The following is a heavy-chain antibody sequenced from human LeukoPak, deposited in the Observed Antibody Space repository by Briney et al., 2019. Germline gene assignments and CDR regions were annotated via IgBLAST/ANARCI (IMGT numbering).Heavy chain of an antibody. V-gene: IGHV4-34*01. CDR1: GGSFSGYY. Sequence: SETLSLTCAVYGGSFSGYYWSWIRQPPGKGLEWIGEINHSGSTNYNPSLKSRVTISVDTSKNQFSLKLSSVTAADTAVYYCASWHSSRPYYYCYMDVWGKGTTVTVSS. CDR3: ASWHSSRPYYYCYMDV. CDR2: INHSGST. D-gene: IGHD6-13*01. J-gene: IGHJ6*03.